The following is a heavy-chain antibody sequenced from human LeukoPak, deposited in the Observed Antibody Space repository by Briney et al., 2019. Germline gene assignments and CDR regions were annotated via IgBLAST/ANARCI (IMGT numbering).Heavy chain of an antibody. CDR2: ICSGGST. V-gene: IGHV3-53*01. CDR1: GFTVSHYY. Sequence: PGGSLRLSCAASGFTVSHYYMTWVRQAPGKGLECVSVICSGGSTYSADSVKGRFTISRDNSRNMVYLQMSSLRAEDTAVYYCARTRGSHPSPFDSWGQGTLVTVSS. D-gene: IGHD3-10*01. CDR3: ARTRGSHPSPFDS. J-gene: IGHJ4*02.